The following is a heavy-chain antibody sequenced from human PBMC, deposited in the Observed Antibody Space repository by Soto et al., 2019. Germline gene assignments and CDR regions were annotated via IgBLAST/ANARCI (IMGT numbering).Heavy chain of an antibody. CDR2: ISAYNGNA. Sequence: GASVKVSCKASGYTFTSYGISWVRQAPGQGLEWMGWISAYNGNANYAQKLQGRVTMTTDTSTSTAYMELRSLRSDDTAVYYCARVEADSSGWYGYTQPPDYWGQGTLVTVSS. CDR3: ARVEADSSGWYGYTQPPDY. V-gene: IGHV1-18*01. J-gene: IGHJ4*02. D-gene: IGHD6-19*01. CDR1: GYTFTSYG.